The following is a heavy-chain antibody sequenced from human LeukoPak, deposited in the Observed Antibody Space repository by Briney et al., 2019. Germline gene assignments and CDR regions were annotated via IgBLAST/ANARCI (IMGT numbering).Heavy chain of an antibody. J-gene: IGHJ5*02. V-gene: IGHV3-23*01. CDR2: ITGSGGST. CDR1: GFTFSSYA. CDR3: AKHLSGSYVNNWFDP. Sequence: PGGSLRLSCAASGFTFSSYAMNWVRQAPGKGLEWVSTITGSGGSTYYADSVKGRFTISRDNSKNTLYLQMNSLRAEDTAVYYCAKHLSGSYVNNWFDPWGQGTLVTVSS. D-gene: IGHD3-10*01.